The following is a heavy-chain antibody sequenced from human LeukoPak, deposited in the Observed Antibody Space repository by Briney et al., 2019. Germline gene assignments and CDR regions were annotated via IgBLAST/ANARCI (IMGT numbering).Heavy chain of an antibody. CDR3: ARGVVGYDYVWGTEHYFDY. CDR2: INPNSGGT. V-gene: IGHV1-2*02. J-gene: IGHJ4*02. D-gene: IGHD3-16*01. Sequence: ASVKVSCKASGYTFTGYYMHWVRQAPGQGLEWMGWINPNSGGTNYAQKFQGRVTMTRDTSISTAYMELSRLRSDGTAVYYCARGVVGYDYVWGTEHYFDYWGQGTLVTVSS. CDR1: GYTFTGYY.